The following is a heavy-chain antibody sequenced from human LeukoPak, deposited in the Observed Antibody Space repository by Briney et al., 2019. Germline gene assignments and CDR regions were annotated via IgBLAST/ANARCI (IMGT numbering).Heavy chain of an antibody. Sequence: SETLSLTCTVSGGSIISSSYYWGWIRQPPGKGLEWIGNIYYSGDTYYNPALKSRVTISVDTSKNQFSLKLRSVTAADTAVYYCARQWGSGWYGEKYYYYGMDVWGQGTTVTVSS. J-gene: IGHJ6*02. V-gene: IGHV4-39*01. CDR1: GGSIISSSYY. CDR2: IYYSGDT. CDR3: ARQWGSGWYGEKYYYYGMDV. D-gene: IGHD6-19*01.